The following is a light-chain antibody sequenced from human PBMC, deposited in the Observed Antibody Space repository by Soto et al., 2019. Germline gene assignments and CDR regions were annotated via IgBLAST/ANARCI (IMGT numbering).Light chain of an antibody. CDR2: GAS. J-gene: IGKJ1*01. Sequence: EIVLTQSPATLSLSPGDRATLSCRASQSVSRYLAWYHQKPGQAPRLLIYGASSRATGIPDRFSGSGSGTDFTLTISRLEPEDFAVYYCQQYGSSRTFGQGTKVDIK. V-gene: IGKV3-20*01. CDR3: QQYGSSRT. CDR1: QSVSRY.